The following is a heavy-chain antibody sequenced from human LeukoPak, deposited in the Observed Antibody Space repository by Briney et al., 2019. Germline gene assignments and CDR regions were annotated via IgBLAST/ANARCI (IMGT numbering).Heavy chain of an antibody. CDR1: GFTFSFYA. V-gene: IGHV3-23*01. D-gene: IGHD3-22*01. J-gene: IGHJ4*02. CDR3: AKDWPNYYESNGHYYRRDGDY. Sequence: PGGSLRLSCAASGFTFSFYAMSWVRQAPGKGLEWVSSISSKSDYTYYEDSVKGRFTVSRDNSKSTLYLQMNSLRAEDTAIYYCAKDWPNYYESNGHYYRRDGDYWGQGTLVTVSS. CDR2: ISSKSDYT.